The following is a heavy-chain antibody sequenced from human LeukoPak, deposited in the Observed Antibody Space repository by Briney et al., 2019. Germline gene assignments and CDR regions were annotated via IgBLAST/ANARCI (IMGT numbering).Heavy chain of an antibody. D-gene: IGHD5-18*01. CDR3: AKVLASKRGYSYGFLDY. J-gene: IGHJ4*02. V-gene: IGHV3-23*01. Sequence: GGSLRLSCAASGFTFSSYAMSWVRQAPGKGLEWVSAISGSGGSTYYADSVKGRFTISRDNSKNTLYLQMNSLRAEDMAVYYCAKVLASKRGYSYGFLDYWGQGTLVTVSS. CDR1: GFTFSSYA. CDR2: ISGSGGST.